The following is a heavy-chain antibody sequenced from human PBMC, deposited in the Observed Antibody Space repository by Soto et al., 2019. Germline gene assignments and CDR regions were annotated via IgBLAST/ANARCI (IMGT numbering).Heavy chain of an antibody. Sequence: QVQLVESGGCVVQPGRSLRLSCAASGFTFSSYGMHWVRQAPGKGLEWVAVISYDGSNKYYADSVKGRFTISRDNSKNTLYLQMNSLRAEDTAVYYCAKSSTSLYYYGMDVWGQGTTVTVSS. CDR3: AKSSTSLYYYGMDV. CDR2: ISYDGSNK. D-gene: IGHD2-2*01. CDR1: GFTFSSYG. J-gene: IGHJ6*02. V-gene: IGHV3-30*18.